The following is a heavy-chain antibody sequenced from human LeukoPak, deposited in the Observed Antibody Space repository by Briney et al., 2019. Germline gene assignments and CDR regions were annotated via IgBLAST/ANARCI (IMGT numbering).Heavy chain of an antibody. D-gene: IGHD1-26*01. V-gene: IGHV1-58*02. J-gene: IGHJ4*02. Sequence: SVKVSCKASGFTFTSSAMQWVRQARGQRLEWIGWIVVGSGNTNYAQKFQGRVTITRDTSASTAYMELSSLRSEDTAVYYCASRWGEWEQFDYWGQGTLVTVSS. CDR1: GFTFTSSA. CDR2: IVVGSGNT. CDR3: ASRWGEWEQFDY.